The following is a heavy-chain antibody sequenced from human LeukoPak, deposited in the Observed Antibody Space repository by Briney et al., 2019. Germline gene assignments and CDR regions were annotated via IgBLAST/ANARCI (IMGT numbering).Heavy chain of an antibody. V-gene: IGHV3-23*01. Sequence: GGSLRLSCAASGFTFSSYAMSWVRQAPGKGLEWVSAISGSGGGTYYADSVKGRFTISRDNSKNTLYLQMNSLRAEDTAVYYCAKVTPDDIAVAAPYFDYWGQGTLVTVSS. D-gene: IGHD6-19*01. CDR3: AKVTPDDIAVAAPYFDY. CDR2: ISGSGGGT. J-gene: IGHJ4*02. CDR1: GFTFSSYA.